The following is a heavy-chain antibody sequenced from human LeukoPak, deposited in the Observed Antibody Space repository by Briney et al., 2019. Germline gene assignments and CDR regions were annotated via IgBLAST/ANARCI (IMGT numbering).Heavy chain of an antibody. CDR3: ARVLGYCSGGSCRIFDY. J-gene: IGHJ4*02. Sequence: ASVKVSCKASGYTFTGYYMHWVRQAPGQGLEWMGWINPNSGGTNYAQKFQGRVTMTRDTSISTAYMELSRLRSDDTAVYYCARVLGYCSGGSCRIFDYWGQGTLVTVSS. CDR1: GYTFTGYY. V-gene: IGHV1-2*02. CDR2: INPNSGGT. D-gene: IGHD2-15*01.